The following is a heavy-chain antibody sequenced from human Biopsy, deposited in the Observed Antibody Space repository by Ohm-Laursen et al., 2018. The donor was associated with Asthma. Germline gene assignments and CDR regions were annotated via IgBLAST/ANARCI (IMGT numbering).Heavy chain of an antibody. V-gene: IGHV3-30*03. CDR2: ISHDGSNK. J-gene: IGHJ4*02. CDR3: AGQYGGNSPPLE. D-gene: IGHD4-23*01. Sequence: SLRLSCAASGFTFSSYGMHWVRQAPGKGLEWVAVISHDGSNKYYADSVKSRFTISRDNSKNTLDLQMNSLRAEDTAVYYCAGQYGGNSPPLEWGQGTLVTVSS. CDR1: GFTFSSYG.